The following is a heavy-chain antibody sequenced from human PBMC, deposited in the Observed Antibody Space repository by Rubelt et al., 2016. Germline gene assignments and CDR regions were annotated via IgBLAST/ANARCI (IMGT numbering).Heavy chain of an antibody. V-gene: IGHV3-7*03. J-gene: IGHJ4*02. CDR1: GFDSSQYY. CDR2: IRKGGSDK. CDR3: ARDSCSGAGCYRNSYYFDS. D-gene: IGHD2-2*02. Sequence: EVQLVESGGGLVQPGGSLRLSCAASGFDSSQYYMTWVRQAPGKGLEWVANIRKGGSDKYYVDSVKGRFVISRDDAKKSLYLQMNSRRAEDTAVYVCARDSCSGAGCYRNSYYFDSWGQGTLVTVSS.